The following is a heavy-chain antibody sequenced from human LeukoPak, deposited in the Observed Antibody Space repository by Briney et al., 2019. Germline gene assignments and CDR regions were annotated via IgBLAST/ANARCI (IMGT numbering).Heavy chain of an antibody. V-gene: IGHV1-69*13. CDR3: ARDRAREGWYYDSSGYENYYYYGMDV. D-gene: IGHD3-22*01. J-gene: IGHJ6*02. Sequence: SAKVSCKASGGTFSSYAISWVRQAPGQGLEWMGGIIPIFGTANYAQKFQGRVTITADESTSTAYMELSSLRSEDTAVYYCARDRAREGWYYDSSGYENYYYYGMDVWGQGTTVTVSS. CDR2: IIPIFGTA. CDR1: GGTFSSYA.